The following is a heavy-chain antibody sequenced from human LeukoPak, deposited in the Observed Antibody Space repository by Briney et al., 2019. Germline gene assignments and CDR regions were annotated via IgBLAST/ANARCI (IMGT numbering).Heavy chain of an antibody. D-gene: IGHD1-1*01. V-gene: IGHV4-31*03. CDR3: ARDSGDDDAFDI. CDR2: IYYSGST. J-gene: IGHJ3*02. Sequence: SETLSLTCTVSGGSISSGGYYWSWIRQHPGKGLEWIGYIYYSGSTYYNPSLKSRVTISVDTSKNQFSLKLSSVTAADTAVYYCARDSGDDDAFDIWGQGTMVTVSS. CDR1: GGSISSGGYY.